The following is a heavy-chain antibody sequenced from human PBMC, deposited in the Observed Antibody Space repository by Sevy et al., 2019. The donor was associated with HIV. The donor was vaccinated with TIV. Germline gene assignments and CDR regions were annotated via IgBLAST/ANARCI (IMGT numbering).Heavy chain of an antibody. D-gene: IGHD5-18*01. V-gene: IGHV3-30-3*01. Sequence: GGSLRLSCAASGFTFSSYAMHWVRQAPGKGLEWVAVISYDGSNKYYADSVKGRFTISRDNSKNTLYLQMNSLRAEDTAMYYCAREGYSYGTAFDYWGQGTLVTVSS. CDR3: AREGYSYGTAFDY. J-gene: IGHJ4*02. CDR1: GFTFSSYA. CDR2: ISYDGSNK.